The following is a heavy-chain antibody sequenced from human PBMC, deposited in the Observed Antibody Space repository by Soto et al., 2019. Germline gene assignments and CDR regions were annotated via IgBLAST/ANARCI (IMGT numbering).Heavy chain of an antibody. CDR1: GGSISSSSYY. J-gene: IGHJ4*02. CDR3: ARQFDPTGLEVLRYTFDY. V-gene: IGHV4-39*01. D-gene: IGHD3-9*01. Sequence: SETLSLTCTVSGGSISSSSYYWGWIRQPPGKGLEWIGSIYYSGSTYYNPSLKSRVTISVDTSKNQFSLKLSSVTAADTAVYYCARQFDPTGLEVLRYTFDYWGQGTLVTVSS. CDR2: IYYSGST.